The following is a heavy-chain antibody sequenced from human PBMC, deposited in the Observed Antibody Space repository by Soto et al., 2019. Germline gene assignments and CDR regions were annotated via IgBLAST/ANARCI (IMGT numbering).Heavy chain of an antibody. D-gene: IGHD2-15*01. V-gene: IGHV3-30*18. CDR2: ISYDGNNK. Sequence: QVQLVESGGGVVQPGRSLRLSCAASGFTFSTYGMHWVRQAPGKGLEWVAVISYDGNNKYYADSVKGRFTISRDNSKNTLYLQMNSLGAEDTAVYYCAKDGGYCVSGRCYPSDNWGQGTLVTVSS. J-gene: IGHJ4*02. CDR3: AKDGGYCVSGRCYPSDN. CDR1: GFTFSTYG.